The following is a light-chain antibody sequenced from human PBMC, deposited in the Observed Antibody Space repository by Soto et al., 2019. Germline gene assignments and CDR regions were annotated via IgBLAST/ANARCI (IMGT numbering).Light chain of an antibody. CDR2: DAY. CDR1: QSFRGL. J-gene: IGKJ5*01. V-gene: IGKV3-11*01. Sequence: EVVLTQSPGTLSLSPGERATLSCRASQSFRGLLAWYQQKPGQAPRLLIYDAYNSATGIPPRFSGSGSGTDFTLTISSLEPEDFAVYYCQQRHMWPITFGQGTRLEIK. CDR3: QQRHMWPIT.